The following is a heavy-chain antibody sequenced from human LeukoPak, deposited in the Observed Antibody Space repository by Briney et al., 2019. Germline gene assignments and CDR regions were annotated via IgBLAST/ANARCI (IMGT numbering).Heavy chain of an antibody. CDR2: ISDSGDST. CDR3: AKRRDAFDI. Sequence: GGSLRLSCAGSGFTFRNYAMSWVRQAPGKGLEWVSAISDSGDSTYYADSVKGRFTLSRDNSKNTLYLQMNSLRAEDTAVYYCAKRRDAFDIWGQGTLVTISS. V-gene: IGHV3-23*01. CDR1: GFTFRNYA. J-gene: IGHJ3*02.